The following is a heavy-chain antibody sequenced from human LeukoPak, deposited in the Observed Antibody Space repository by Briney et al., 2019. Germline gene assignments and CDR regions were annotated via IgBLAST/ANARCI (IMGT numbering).Heavy chain of an antibody. Sequence: ASVKVSCKVSGYTLTELSLHWVRQAPGKGLERMGGFDPEDGETIYAQKFQGRVTMTEDTSTDTAYMELSSLRSEDTAVYYCATFHASGWYFRLAFDYWGQGTLVTVSS. J-gene: IGHJ4*02. CDR2: FDPEDGET. V-gene: IGHV1-24*01. CDR3: ATFHASGWYFRLAFDY. D-gene: IGHD6-19*01. CDR1: GYTLTELS.